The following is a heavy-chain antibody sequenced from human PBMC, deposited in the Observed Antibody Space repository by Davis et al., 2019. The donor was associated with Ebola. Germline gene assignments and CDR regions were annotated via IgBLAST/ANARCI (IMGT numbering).Heavy chain of an antibody. CDR2: IDSGGIP. CDR1: GFTVSSNY. CDR3: ARGGALYYYYGMDV. V-gene: IGHV3-53*01. Sequence: PGGSLRLSCAASGFTVSSNYITWVRQVPGKGLEWVSLIDSGGIPYYADSVKGRFTISRDISRNTVYLQMNGLRAEDTAVYYCARGGALYYYYGMDVWGKGTTVTVSS. J-gene: IGHJ6*04. D-gene: IGHD1-26*01.